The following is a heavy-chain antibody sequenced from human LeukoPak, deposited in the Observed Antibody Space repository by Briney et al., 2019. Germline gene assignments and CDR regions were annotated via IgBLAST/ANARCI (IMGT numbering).Heavy chain of an antibody. V-gene: IGHV1-2*02. CDR3: ARERRDGYNWSDY. J-gene: IGHJ4*02. CDR1: GYTFTGYY. D-gene: IGHD5-24*01. Sequence: GASVKVSCKASGYTFTGYYMHWVRQAPGQGLEWMGWINPNSGGTNYAQKFQGRVTMTRDTSISTAYMELSRLRSDDTAVYYCARERRDGYNWSDYWGQGTLVTVSS. CDR2: INPNSGGT.